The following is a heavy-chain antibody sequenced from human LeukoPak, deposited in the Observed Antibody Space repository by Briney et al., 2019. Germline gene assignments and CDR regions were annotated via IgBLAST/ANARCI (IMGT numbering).Heavy chain of an antibody. CDR1: GFTFSSYG. J-gene: IGHJ4*02. V-gene: IGHV3-23*01. D-gene: IGHD3-10*01. CDR2: ISGGGGNT. CDR3: AKGGPDDY. Sequence: GGSLRLSCAASGFTFSSYGMTWVRQAPGKGLEWVSAISGGGGNTYYADSVKGRFTISRDNSKNTLSLQLNSLRAEDTAVYYCAKGGPDDYWGQGTLVTVSS.